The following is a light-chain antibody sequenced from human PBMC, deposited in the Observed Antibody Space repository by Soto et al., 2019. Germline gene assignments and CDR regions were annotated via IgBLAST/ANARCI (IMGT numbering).Light chain of an antibody. Sequence: EIVFTQSPATLSLSPGKTATLSCRASQSVSIKLAWYQQKPGKAPRLLIYDASNRATGIPARFSGSGSGTDFTLTISSLEPEDFAVYYCQQRSNWPPIAFGQGTRLEI. CDR3: QQRSNWPPIA. CDR2: DAS. J-gene: IGKJ5*01. CDR1: QSVSIK. V-gene: IGKV3-11*01.